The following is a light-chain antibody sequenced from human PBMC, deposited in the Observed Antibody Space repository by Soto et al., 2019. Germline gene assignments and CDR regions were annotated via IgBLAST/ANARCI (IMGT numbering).Light chain of an antibody. Sequence: QSALTQPASVSGSPGQSITISCTRTSSDVGDYNYVSWYQQHPGKAPKLMIYEVSNRPSGVSNRFSGSKSGNTASLTISGLQAEDEADYYCSSFTSINTWVFGGGTKLTVL. CDR2: EVS. CDR3: SSFTSINTWV. V-gene: IGLV2-14*01. J-gene: IGLJ3*02. CDR1: SSDVGDYNY.